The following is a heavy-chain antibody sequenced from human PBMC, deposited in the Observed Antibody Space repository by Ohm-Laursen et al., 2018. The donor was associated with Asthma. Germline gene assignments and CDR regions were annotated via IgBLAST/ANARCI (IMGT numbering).Heavy chain of an antibody. J-gene: IGHJ5*02. CDR1: GYSFSLYS. CDR3: GRVYSSSWDP. CDR2: ISTASTFI. Sequence: SLRLSCAASGYSFSLYSIHWIRQAPGKGLQWVASISTASTFIYYADSVRGRFTTSRDNAKNSLYLQMNSLRADDTAVYYCGRVYSSSWDPRGQGTLVTVSS. V-gene: IGHV3-21*04. D-gene: IGHD6-13*01.